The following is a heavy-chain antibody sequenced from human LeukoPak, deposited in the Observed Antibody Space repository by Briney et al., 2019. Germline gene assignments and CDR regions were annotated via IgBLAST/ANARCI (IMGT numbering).Heavy chain of an antibody. CDR2: ISYDGSNK. V-gene: IGHV3-30*18. CDR1: GFTFSSYG. Sequence: GGSLRLSCAASGFTFSSYGMHWVRQAPGKGLEWVAVISYDGSNKYYADSVKGRFTISRDNSKNTLYLQMNSLRAEDTAVYYCAKDHIVTTVPTDYYYGMDVWGQGTTVTVSS. J-gene: IGHJ6*02. CDR3: AKDHIVTTVPTDYYYGMDV. D-gene: IGHD4-17*01.